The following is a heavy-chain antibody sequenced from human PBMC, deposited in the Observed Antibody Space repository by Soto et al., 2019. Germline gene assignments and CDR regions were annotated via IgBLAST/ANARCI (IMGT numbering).Heavy chain of an antibody. Sequence: QVQLVQSGAEVKKPGASVKVSCKASGYTFTSYDINWVRQATGQGLEWMGWMNPNSGNTGYAQKFQGRVTMTRNTSISTAYIELSSLRSEDTAVYYCARRLRFFEWLRGPKDYYYRHVGGKGTTVTVSS. CDR2: MNPNSGNT. J-gene: IGHJ6*03. V-gene: IGHV1-8*01. CDR3: ARRLRFFEWLRGPKDYYYRHV. CDR1: GYTFTSYD. D-gene: IGHD3-3*01.